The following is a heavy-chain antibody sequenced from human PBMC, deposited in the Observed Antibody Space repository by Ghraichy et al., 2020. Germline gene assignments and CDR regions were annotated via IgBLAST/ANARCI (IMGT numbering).Heavy chain of an antibody. CDR3: AKSLFGKRYYGMDV. V-gene: IGHV3-30*18. D-gene: IGHD3-16*02. CDR1: GFTFSSYG. CDR2: ISYDGSNK. Sequence: GGSLRLSCAASGFTFSSYGMHWVRQAPGKGLEWVAVISYDGSNKYYADSVKGRFTISRDNSKNTLYLQMNSLRAEDTAVYYCAKSLFGKRYYGMDVWGQGTTVTVSS. J-gene: IGHJ6*02.